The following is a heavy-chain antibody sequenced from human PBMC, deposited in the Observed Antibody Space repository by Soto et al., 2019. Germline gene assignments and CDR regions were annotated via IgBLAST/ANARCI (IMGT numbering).Heavy chain of an antibody. V-gene: IGHV3-30-3*01. CDR3: ARERYSQYYYYGMDV. Sequence: PGGSLRLSCAASGFTFSSYAMHWVRQAPGKGLEWVAVISYDGRNKYYADSVKGRFTISRDNSKNTLYLQMNSLRAEDTAVYYCARERYSQYYYYGMDVWGQGTTVTVSS. D-gene: IGHD5-18*01. CDR1: GFTFSSYA. J-gene: IGHJ6*02. CDR2: ISYDGRNK.